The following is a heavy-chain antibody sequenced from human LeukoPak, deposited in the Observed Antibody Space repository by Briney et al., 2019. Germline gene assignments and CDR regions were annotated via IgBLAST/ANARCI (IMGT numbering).Heavy chain of an antibody. Sequence: SETLSLTCTVSGGSISSGGYYWSWIRQPPGKGLEWIGYIYHSGSTYYNPSLKSRVTISVDRSKNQFSLKLSSVTAADTAVYYCARGYFLYYFDYWGQGTLVTVSS. CDR2: IYHSGST. CDR1: GGSISSGGYY. D-gene: IGHD2/OR15-2a*01. CDR3: ARGYFLYYFDY. J-gene: IGHJ4*02. V-gene: IGHV4-30-2*01.